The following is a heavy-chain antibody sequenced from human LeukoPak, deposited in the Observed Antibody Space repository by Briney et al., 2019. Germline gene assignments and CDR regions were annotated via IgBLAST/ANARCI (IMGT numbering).Heavy chain of an antibody. J-gene: IGHJ6*02. Sequence: APVKVSCKASGGTFSSYAISWVRQAPGQGLEWMGRIIPILGIANYAQKFQGRVTITADKSTSTAYMELSSLRSEDTAVYYCARIGALYGMDVWGQGTTVTVSS. CDR2: IIPILGIA. CDR3: ARIGALYGMDV. V-gene: IGHV1-69*04. D-gene: IGHD4-17*01. CDR1: GGTFSSYA.